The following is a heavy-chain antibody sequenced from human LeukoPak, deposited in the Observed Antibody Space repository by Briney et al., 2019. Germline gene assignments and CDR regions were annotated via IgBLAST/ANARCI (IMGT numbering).Heavy chain of an antibody. CDR1: GFTFSSYG. V-gene: IGHV3-30*02. D-gene: IGHD1-1*01. Sequence: PGGSLRLSCAASGFTFSSYGMHWVRQAPGKGLEWVAFIRYDGSNKYYADSVKGRFTISRDNSKNTLYLQMNSLRAEHTAVYYCAKLIQLERSVDAFDIWGQGTMVTVSS. J-gene: IGHJ3*02. CDR3: AKLIQLERSVDAFDI. CDR2: IRYDGSNK.